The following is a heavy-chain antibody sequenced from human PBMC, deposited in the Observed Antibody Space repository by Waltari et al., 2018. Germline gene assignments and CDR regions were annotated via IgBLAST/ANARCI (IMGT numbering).Heavy chain of an antibody. V-gene: IGHV3-72*01. D-gene: IGHD1-26*01. J-gene: IGHJ4*02. Sequence: EVLLVASGGGLVQPGGSLRLSCAASGFSLRDRYMAWVRQAPGKGLEWIGRTRDKAHFYTAEYAASVRGRFTISTDESTNSQYLQMNSLKTEDTAVYYCVRDLVGAPYWGQGTLVTVPS. CDR2: TRDKAHFYTA. CDR3: VRDLVGAPY. CDR1: GFSLRDRY.